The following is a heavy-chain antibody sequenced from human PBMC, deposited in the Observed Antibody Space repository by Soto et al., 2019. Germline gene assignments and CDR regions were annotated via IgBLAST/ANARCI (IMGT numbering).Heavy chain of an antibody. CDR1: GGSISSYY. CDR2: IYYSGST. CDR3: ARGINNYAIWNYYYYMDV. J-gene: IGHJ6*03. V-gene: IGHV4-59*01. Sequence: QVQLQESGPGLVKPSETLSLTCTVSGGSISSYYWSWIRQPPGKGLEWIGYIYYSGSTNYNPSLKSRVTISVDTSKNQFSLKLSSVTAADTAVYYCARGINNYAIWNYYYYMDVWGKGTTVTVSS. D-gene: IGHD4-4*01.